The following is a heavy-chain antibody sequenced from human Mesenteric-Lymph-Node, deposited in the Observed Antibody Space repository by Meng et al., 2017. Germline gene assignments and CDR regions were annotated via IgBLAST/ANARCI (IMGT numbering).Heavy chain of an antibody. CDR2: ISSSSSYI. J-gene: IGHJ4*02. D-gene: IGHD3-9*01. V-gene: IGHV3-21*01. CDR1: GFTFSSYS. Sequence: GGSLRLSCAASGFTFSSYSMNWVRQAPGKGLEWVSSISSSSSYIYYADSVKGRFTISRDNAKNSLYLQMNSLRAEDTAVYYCARDSGSTYYDILTGLIDYWGQGTLVTVSS. CDR3: ARDSGSTYYDILTGLIDY.